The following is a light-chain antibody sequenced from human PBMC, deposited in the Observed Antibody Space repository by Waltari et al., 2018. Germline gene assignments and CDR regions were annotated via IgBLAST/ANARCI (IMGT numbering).Light chain of an antibody. V-gene: IGLV2-14*03. CDR2: DVS. CDR1: SSDVGGHHY. CDR3: SSHTSSSTLV. Sequence: QSALTQPASVSGSPGPSIAISCTGTSSDVGGHHYLSWYQQHPGKVPKLMIYDVSNRPSGVSNRFSGAKSGNTASLTISGLQAEDEAEYYCSSHTSSSTLVFGGGTKLTVL. J-gene: IGLJ2*01.